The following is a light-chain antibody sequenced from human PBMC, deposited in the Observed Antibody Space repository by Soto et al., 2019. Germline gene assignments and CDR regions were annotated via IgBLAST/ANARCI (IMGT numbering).Light chain of an antibody. CDR1: QSVSNNF. J-gene: IGKJ1*01. CDR2: DAF. Sequence: EIVLTQSPGTLSLSPGERVTLSCRASQSVSNNFLAWYQQKPGQAPRLLIYDAFSRVTGIPDRFSGSVSGTAFTLTISRLEPDDFAVYYCQQYSDSRTFGQGTRVEIK. V-gene: IGKV3-20*01. CDR3: QQYSDSRT.